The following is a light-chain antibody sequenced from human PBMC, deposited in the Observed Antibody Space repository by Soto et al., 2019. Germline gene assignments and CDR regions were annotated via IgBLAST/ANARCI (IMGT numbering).Light chain of an antibody. CDR3: QRDSNLPPNP. CDR2: GGS. CDR1: QSLTRN. J-gene: IGKJ5*01. Sequence: TVSSGSSQSLTRNLAWYQHKPGQSPRLLIYGGSARATGIPARFSGFGSGAEYTLTISGLSSEDFALYYCQRDSNLPPNPFGEGTRLEIK. V-gene: IGKV3-15*01.